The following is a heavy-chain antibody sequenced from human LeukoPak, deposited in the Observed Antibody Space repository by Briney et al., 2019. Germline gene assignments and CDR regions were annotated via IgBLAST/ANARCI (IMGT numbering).Heavy chain of an antibody. CDR1: GFTFSSYA. D-gene: IGHD3-22*01. CDR2: ISSSSSYI. Sequence: GGSLRLSCAASGFTFSSYAMSWVRQAPGKGLEWVSSISSSSSYIYYADSVKGRFTISRDNAKNSLYLQMNSLRAEDTAVYYCARDKLLYYDSSGRDYWGQGTLVTVSS. V-gene: IGHV3-21*01. J-gene: IGHJ4*02. CDR3: ARDKLLYYDSSGRDY.